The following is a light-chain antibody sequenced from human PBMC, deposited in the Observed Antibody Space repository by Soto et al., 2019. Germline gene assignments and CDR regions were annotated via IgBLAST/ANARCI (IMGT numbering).Light chain of an antibody. V-gene: IGKV1-39*01. CDR1: QSISSY. CDR3: QLSYSTPPTT. J-gene: IGKJ5*01. CDR2: ATS. Sequence: DIQLTQSPSSLSASVGDTVIISCRASQSISSYLDWYQQRPGKAPNLLIYATSSLRTGVPSRFRGSRSGADFTLTITNLQPEDFATYYCQLSYSTPPTTFGQGTRLEIK.